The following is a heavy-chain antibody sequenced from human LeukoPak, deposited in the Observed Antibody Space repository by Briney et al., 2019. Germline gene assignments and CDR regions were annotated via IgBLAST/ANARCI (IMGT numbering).Heavy chain of an antibody. D-gene: IGHD3-10*01. CDR2: INPNSGGT. Sequence: ASVTVSCKASGYTFTGYYMHWVRQAPGQGLEWMGWINPNSGGTNYAQKFQGRVTMTRDTSISTAYMELSRLRSDDTAVYYCARGGVSGYYYYMDVWGKGTTVTVSS. J-gene: IGHJ6*03. CDR1: GYTFTGYY. CDR3: ARGGVSGYYYYMDV. V-gene: IGHV1-2*02.